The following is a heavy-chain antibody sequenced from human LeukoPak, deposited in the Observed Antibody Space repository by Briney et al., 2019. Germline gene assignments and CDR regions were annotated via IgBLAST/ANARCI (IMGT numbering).Heavy chain of an antibody. CDR2: ISAYNGNT. Sequence: GASVKVSCKASGYTFTSYGISWVRQAPGQGLEWMGWISAYNGNTNYAQKLQGRVTMTTDTSTSTAYMELRSLRSDDTAVYYCARDRETYYYDSSGYYPDYWGQGTLVTVSS. CDR1: GYTFTSYG. V-gene: IGHV1-18*01. J-gene: IGHJ4*02. D-gene: IGHD3-22*01. CDR3: ARDRETYYYDSSGYYPDY.